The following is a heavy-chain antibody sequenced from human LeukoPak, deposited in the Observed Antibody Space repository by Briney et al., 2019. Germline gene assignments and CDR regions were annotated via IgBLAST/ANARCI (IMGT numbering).Heavy chain of an antibody. D-gene: IGHD5-18*01. CDR3: ASTARGYSYGYNWFDP. CDR1: IASISSSPYF. V-gene: IGHV4-39*01. J-gene: IGHJ5*02. CDR2: ISYSGTT. Sequence: SETLSLTCTLSIASISSSPYFCGWIRQSPGKGLEWIGCISYSGTTYYNPSRKSQVTISVDTSKNQFSLKLSSVTAAGTAVSYCASTARGYSYGYNWFDPWGQGTLVTVSS.